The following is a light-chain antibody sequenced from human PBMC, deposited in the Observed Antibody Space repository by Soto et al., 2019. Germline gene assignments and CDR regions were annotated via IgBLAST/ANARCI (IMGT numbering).Light chain of an antibody. J-gene: IGKJ3*01. Sequence: EIVLTQSPGTLSLSPGERATLSCRASQTISNNFLAWYQQKPGQAPRLLMYGASSRATGIPGRFSGGGSETEFTLTISRLEPEDLAVYYCQQYGSSPPFTFGPGTKVDIK. CDR2: GAS. CDR3: QQYGSSPPFT. V-gene: IGKV3-20*01. CDR1: QTISNNF.